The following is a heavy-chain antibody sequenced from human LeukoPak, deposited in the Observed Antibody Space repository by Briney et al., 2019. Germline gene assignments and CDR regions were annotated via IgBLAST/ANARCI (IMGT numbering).Heavy chain of an antibody. J-gene: IGHJ4*02. Sequence: TGGSLRLSCAASGFTFSTYVMNWFRQAPGKGLEWVSTISVGAEYIFYADSVKGRFTISRDDSNNALYLQMHSLRAEDTALYYCASGPPFLKYFEYWGQGNLVTVSS. CDR1: GFTFSTYV. D-gene: IGHD3-3*01. V-gene: IGHV3-23*01. CDR2: ISVGAEYI. CDR3: ASGPPFLKYFEY.